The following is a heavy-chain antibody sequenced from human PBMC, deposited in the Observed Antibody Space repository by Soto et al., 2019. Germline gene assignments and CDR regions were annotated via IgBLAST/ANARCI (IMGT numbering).Heavy chain of an antibody. CDR2: INAGSGNT. Sequence: ASVKVSCKASGYTFTSYGISWVRQAPGQRLEWMGRINAGSGNTKYSQKFQGRVTMTRDTSTSTVYMELSSLRSEDTAVYYCARDTSRYYYDSSGYFLWAQGTLVTVSS. D-gene: IGHD3-22*01. CDR1: GYTFTSYG. CDR3: ARDTSRYYYDSSGYFL. J-gene: IGHJ4*02. V-gene: IGHV1-18*01.